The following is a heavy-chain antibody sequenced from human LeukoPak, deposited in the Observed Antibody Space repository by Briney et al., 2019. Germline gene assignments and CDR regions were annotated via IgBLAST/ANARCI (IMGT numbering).Heavy chain of an antibody. CDR2: INPSGGST. V-gene: IGHV1-46*01. J-gene: IGHJ6*03. CDR1: GYTFTSYY. CDR3: ARGPRDYYYMDV. Sequence: GASVKVSCKASGYTFTSYYMYWVRQAPGQGLKWMGIINPSGGSTSYAQKFQGRVTMTRDMSTSTVYMELSSLRSEDTAVYYCARGPRDYYYMDVWGKGTTVTVSS.